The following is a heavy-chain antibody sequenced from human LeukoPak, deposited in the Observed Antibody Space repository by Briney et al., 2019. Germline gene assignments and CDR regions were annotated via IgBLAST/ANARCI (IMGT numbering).Heavy chain of an antibody. CDR2: IYYSGST. J-gene: IGHJ4*02. Sequence: SSETLSLTCTVSGGSISSYYWRWIRQPPGKGLEWIGYIYYSGSTNYNPSLKSRVTISVDTSKNQFSLKLSSVTAADTAVYYCARGLMMAVAGRGEFHYWGQGTLVTVSS. V-gene: IGHV4-59*01. CDR1: GGSISSYY. D-gene: IGHD6-13*01. CDR3: ARGLMMAVAGRGEFHY.